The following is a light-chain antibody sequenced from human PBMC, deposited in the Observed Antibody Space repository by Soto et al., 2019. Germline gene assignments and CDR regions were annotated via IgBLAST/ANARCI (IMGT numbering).Light chain of an antibody. V-gene: IGKV1-12*02. CDR2: RAS. J-gene: IGKJ4*01. CDR1: QDINMW. Sequence: DIQMTQSPSSVSAFVGDRVTITCRASQDINMWLAWYQEKPGLAPNLLIYRASSLLGGVPSRFSAIKFGTYFTPPSSSLRPEIMETYSGKREKNSPSPFGGGPRWRSN. CDR3: KREKNSPSP.